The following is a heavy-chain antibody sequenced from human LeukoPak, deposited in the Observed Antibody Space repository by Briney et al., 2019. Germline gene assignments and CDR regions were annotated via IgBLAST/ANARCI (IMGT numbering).Heavy chain of an antibody. V-gene: IGHV1-24*01. J-gene: IGHJ4*02. Sequence: ASVKVSCKVSGYTLTELSMHWVRQAPGKGLEWMGGFDPEDGEKIYAQKFQGRVSMTEDTSTDTAYMELSSLRSEDTAVYYCATTAVKYLRFKYYFDYWGQGTLVTVSS. CDR3: ATTAVKYLRFKYYFDY. D-gene: IGHD5/OR15-5a*01. CDR1: GYTLTELS. CDR2: FDPEDGEK.